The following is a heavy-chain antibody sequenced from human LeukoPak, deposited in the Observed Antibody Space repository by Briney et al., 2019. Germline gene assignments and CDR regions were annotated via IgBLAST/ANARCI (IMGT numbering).Heavy chain of an antibody. CDR2: ISSSGSTI. J-gene: IGHJ4*02. Sequence: GGSLRLSCAASGFTFSDYDMSWIRQAPGKGLEWVSYISSSGSTIYYADSVKGRFTISRDNAKNSLYLQMNSLRAEDTAVYYCAIEGAASSGYWVNSWGQGTLVTVSS. V-gene: IGHV3-11*01. D-gene: IGHD3-22*01. CDR3: AIEGAASSGYWVNS. CDR1: GFTFSDYD.